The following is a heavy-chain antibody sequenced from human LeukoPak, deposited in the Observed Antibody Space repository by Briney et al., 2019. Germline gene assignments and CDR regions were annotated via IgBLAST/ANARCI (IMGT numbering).Heavy chain of an antibody. CDR2: INHSGST. D-gene: IGHD6-13*01. V-gene: IGHV4-34*01. CDR1: GGSFSGYY. CDR3: ARGGGAIYSSSWRAKGFDY. Sequence: PSETLSLTCAVYGGSFSGYYWSWIRQPPGKGLEWIGEINHSGSTNYNPSLKSRVTISVDTSKNQFSLKLSSVTAADTAVYYCARGGGAIYSSSWRAKGFDYWGQGTLVTVSS. J-gene: IGHJ4*02.